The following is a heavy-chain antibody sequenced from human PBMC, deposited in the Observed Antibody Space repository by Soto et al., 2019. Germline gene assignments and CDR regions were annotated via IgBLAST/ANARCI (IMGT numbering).Heavy chain of an antibody. CDR2: IYWNGDK. J-gene: IGHJ5*02. D-gene: IGHD6-19*01. V-gene: IGHV2-5*01. CDR3: AKSGSSGWYGWFDP. Sequence: SGPTLVNPTQPLSLTCLFSGFSLRTSVVGVGWIRQPPGKALEWLGFIYWNGDKRYSPSLKSRLTITKDTSKNQVVLTMTNMDPVDTATYYCAKSGSSGWYGWFDPWGQGTLVTVSS. CDR1: GFSLRTSVVG.